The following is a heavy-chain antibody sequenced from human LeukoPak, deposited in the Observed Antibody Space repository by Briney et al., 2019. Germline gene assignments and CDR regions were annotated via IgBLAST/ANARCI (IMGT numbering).Heavy chain of an antibody. CDR3: ARDGEMDYGDYGGAFDI. D-gene: IGHD4-17*01. CDR2: IIPIFGTA. J-gene: IGHJ3*02. Sequence: SVKVSCKASGGTFSSYAISWVRQAPGQGLEWMGRIIPIFGTANYAQKFQGRVTITTDESTSTAYMELSSLGSEDTAVYYCARDGEMDYGDYGGAFDIWGQGTMVTVSS. V-gene: IGHV1-69*05. CDR1: GGTFSSYA.